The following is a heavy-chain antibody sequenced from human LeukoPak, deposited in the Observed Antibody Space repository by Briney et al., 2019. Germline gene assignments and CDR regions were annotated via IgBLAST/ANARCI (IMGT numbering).Heavy chain of an antibody. D-gene: IGHD1-26*01. Sequence: GSLRLSCAASGFTFSTYAMSWVRQAPGKGLEWIGEIYHSGSTNYNPSLKSRVTISVDKPKNQFSLKLSSVTAADTAVYYCARGARVGEHWGQGTLVTVSS. CDR1: GFTFSTYAM. J-gene: IGHJ4*02. V-gene: IGHV4-4*02. CDR2: IYHSGST. CDR3: ARGARVGEH.